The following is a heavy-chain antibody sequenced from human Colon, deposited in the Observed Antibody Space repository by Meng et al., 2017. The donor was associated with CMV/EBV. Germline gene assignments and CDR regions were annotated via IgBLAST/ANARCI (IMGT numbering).Heavy chain of an antibody. CDR1: GVSMNGHY. Sequence: GSLRLSCTVSGVSMNGHYWSWIRQSPGKGLVWIGFTYYIGSADIGTRYSPSFESRVSISLDTSKDQFTLRLNSVTAADTAVYFCATSSRDIEVFDMWGQGTKVTVSS. V-gene: IGHV4-59*11. CDR3: ATSSRDIEVFDM. J-gene: IGHJ3*02. D-gene: IGHD1-14*01. CDR2: TYYIGSADIGT.